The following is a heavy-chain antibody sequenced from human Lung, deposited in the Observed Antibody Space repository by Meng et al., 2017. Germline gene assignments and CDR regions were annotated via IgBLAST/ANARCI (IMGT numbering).Heavy chain of an antibody. Sequence: QVQLVQSGAEVKKPGASVKVSCKASGYTFTSYYIHWVRQAPGQGLEWMGLINSSGDYTRYAQRFQGRVTMTRDTSTSTVYMELSSLRSEDTAVYFCARDVRLLEAYFDYWVQVTLVTVSS. CDR1: GYTFTSYY. CDR3: ARDVRLLEAYFDY. J-gene: IGHJ4*02. CDR2: INSSGDYT. D-gene: IGHD6-25*01. V-gene: IGHV1-46*03.